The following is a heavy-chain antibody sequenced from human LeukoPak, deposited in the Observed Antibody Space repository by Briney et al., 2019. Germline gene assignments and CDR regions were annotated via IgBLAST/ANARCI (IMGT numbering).Heavy chain of an antibody. J-gene: IGHJ4*02. Sequence: GGALRLSCAASGFTFSSYGMHWVRQAPGKGLEWVAFIRYDGSNKYYAGSVKGQFTISRDNSKNTLYLQMNSLRAGDTAVYYCAKADEYYDYVWGSYRPHKFDYWGQGTLVTVSS. CDR3: AKADEYYDYVWGSYRPHKFDY. CDR2: IRYDGSNK. D-gene: IGHD3-16*02. V-gene: IGHV3-30*02. CDR1: GFTFSSYG.